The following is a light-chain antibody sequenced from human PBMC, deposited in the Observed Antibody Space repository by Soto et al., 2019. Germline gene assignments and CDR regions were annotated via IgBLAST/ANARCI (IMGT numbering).Light chain of an antibody. CDR2: DAT. Sequence: SELTQPPSVSGAPGQTAKITCGGAKIGSKIVHWYKQRPGQAPVAVVFDATDRLSGIPDRISASRSGDTATLTISRVDAGDEADDYCQVWASTAGFCVFGSGTKVTVL. J-gene: IGLJ1*01. V-gene: IGLV3-21*02. CDR1: KIGSKI. CDR3: QVWASTAGFCV.